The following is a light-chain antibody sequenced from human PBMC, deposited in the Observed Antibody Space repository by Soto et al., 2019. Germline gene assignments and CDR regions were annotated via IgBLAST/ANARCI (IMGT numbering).Light chain of an antibody. CDR1: SSDVGGYNY. Sequence: QSALTQPASVSGSPGQSITISCTGTSSDVGGYNYVSWYQQHPGKAPKLMIYEVSNRPSGVSNRFSGSKSGNTASLTISGLPAEDAADYYCSSYTSSSTLWVFGGGTQLTVL. J-gene: IGLJ3*02. V-gene: IGLV2-14*01. CDR3: SSYTSSSTLWV. CDR2: EVS.